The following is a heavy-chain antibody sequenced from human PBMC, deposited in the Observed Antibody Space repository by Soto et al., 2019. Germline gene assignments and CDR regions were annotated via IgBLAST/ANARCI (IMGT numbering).Heavy chain of an antibody. V-gene: IGHV5-51*01. CDR2: IYPGDSDT. J-gene: IGHJ6*02. Sequence: VESLKISCNGSGYIFTNSWIGWVRQMPWKGLEWMGIIYPGDSDTRYSPSFQGQVTISADKSITTAYLQWSSLTASDTAMYYCARLQAAMPAAAGMDVWGQGTAVTVSS. CDR3: ARLQAAMPAAAGMDV. CDR1: GYIFTNSW. D-gene: IGHD2-2*01.